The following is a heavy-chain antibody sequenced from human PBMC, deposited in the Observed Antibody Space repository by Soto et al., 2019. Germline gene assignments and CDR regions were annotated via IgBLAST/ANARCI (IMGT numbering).Heavy chain of an antibody. CDR2: IIPILGIA. V-gene: IGHV1-69*02. Sequence: QVQLVQSGAEVKKPGSSVKVSCKASGGTFSSYTISWVRQAPGQGLEWMGRIIPILGIANYAQKFQGRVTITADKATSTAYMELSSLRSEDTAVYYCASVYCSGGRCYYDAFDIWGQGTMVTVSS. J-gene: IGHJ3*02. CDR3: ASVYCSGGRCYYDAFDI. CDR1: GGTFSSYT. D-gene: IGHD2-15*01.